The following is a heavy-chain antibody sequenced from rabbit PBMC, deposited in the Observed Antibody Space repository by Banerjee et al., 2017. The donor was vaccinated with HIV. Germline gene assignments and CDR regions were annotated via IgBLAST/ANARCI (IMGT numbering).Heavy chain of an antibody. J-gene: IGHJ6*01. V-gene: IGHV1S45*01. CDR2: INAVTGRA. CDR1: GFSFTNKAV. D-gene: IGHD8-1*01. CDR3: ARDTGSSFSSYGMDL. Sequence: QEQLVESGGGLVKPEGSLKLSCTASGFSFTNKAVMCWVRQAPGKGLEWIACINAVTGRAFYASWAKGLFSFSKSSSTTVTLQMTSLTAADTASYFCARDTGSSFSSYGMDLWGQGPLVTVS.